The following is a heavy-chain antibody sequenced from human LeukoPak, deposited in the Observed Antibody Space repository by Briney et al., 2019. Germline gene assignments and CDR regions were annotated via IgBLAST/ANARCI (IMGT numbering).Heavy chain of an antibody. D-gene: IGHD3-22*01. V-gene: IGHV4-34*01. CDR1: GGSFSGYL. CDR2: VNYRGSP. J-gene: IGHJ6*02. CDR3: ARRKYYYDSSGYPYPGMDV. Sequence: SETLSLTCDVPGGSFSGYLWSWIRQSPGKGLEWIGEVNYRGSPHYNPSLESRVTISVDTSKNQFSLKLSSVTAADTAVYYCARRKYYYDSSGYPYPGMDVWGQGTTVTVSS.